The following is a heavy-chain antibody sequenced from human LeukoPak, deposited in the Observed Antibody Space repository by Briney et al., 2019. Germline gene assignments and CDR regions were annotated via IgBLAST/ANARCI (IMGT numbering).Heavy chain of an antibody. Sequence: PGGSLRLSCAASGFTFSSYAMSWVRQAPGKGLEWVSAISGSGGSTYYADSMKGRFTISRDNSKNTLYLQMNSLRAEDTAVYYCAKDRIIAVAGFDYWGQGTLVTVSS. CDR3: AKDRIIAVAGFDY. D-gene: IGHD6-19*01. CDR2: ISGSGGST. CDR1: GFTFSSYA. V-gene: IGHV3-23*01. J-gene: IGHJ4*02.